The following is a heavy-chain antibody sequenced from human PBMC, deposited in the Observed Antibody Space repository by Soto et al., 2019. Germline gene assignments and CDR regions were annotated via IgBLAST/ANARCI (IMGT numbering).Heavy chain of an antibody. CDR3: ARDEGANIVVVVADTRFDY. J-gene: IGHJ4*02. Sequence: ASVKVSCKASGYTFTSYGISWVRQAPGQGLEWMGWISAYNGNTNYAQKLQGRVTMATDTSTSTAYMELRSLRSDDTAVYYCARDEGANIVVVVADTRFDYWGQGTLVTVSS. CDR2: ISAYNGNT. V-gene: IGHV1-18*04. CDR1: GYTFTSYG. D-gene: IGHD2-15*01.